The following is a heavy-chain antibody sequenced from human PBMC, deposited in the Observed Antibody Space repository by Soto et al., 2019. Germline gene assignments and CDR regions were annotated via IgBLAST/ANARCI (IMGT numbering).Heavy chain of an antibody. CDR2: ISQSGNT. D-gene: IGHD6-6*01. CDR1: SGSFVCYY. J-gene: IGHJ4*02. V-gene: IGHV4-34*01. Sequence: PSETLYLTCSIYSGSFVCYYWSWIRQPPGKGLEWIGEISQSGNTNYSPSLKSRVSISIDTSKKQFSLNLASVSAADTAVYYCARAPKVSGSSQTRPDFWGQGNLVTVSS. CDR3: ARAPKVSGSSQTRPDF.